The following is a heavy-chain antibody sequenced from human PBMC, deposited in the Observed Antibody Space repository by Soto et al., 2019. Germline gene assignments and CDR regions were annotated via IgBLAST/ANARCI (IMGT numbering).Heavy chain of an antibody. CDR2: FDGSVGHT. CDR1: GFSFSSYA. D-gene: IGHD6-19*01. Sequence: GGSLRLSCAASGFSFSSYAVGWVRQAPWKGLEWVSVFDGSVGHTYYTNSVKGRFTISNDNSKNTLFLQMNSLKAEDTAVYFCAKHLPYYSGWPLHYWGQGTLVTVSS. J-gene: IGHJ4*02. CDR3: AKHLPYYSGWPLHY. V-gene: IGHV3-23*01.